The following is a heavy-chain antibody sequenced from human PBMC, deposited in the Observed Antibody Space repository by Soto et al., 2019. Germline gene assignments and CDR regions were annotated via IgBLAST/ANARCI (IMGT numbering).Heavy chain of an antibody. CDR1: GGTFSSYA. J-gene: IGHJ5*02. V-gene: IGHV1-69*01. Sequence: QVQLVQSGAEVKKPGSSVKVSCKASGGTFSSYAISWVRQAPGQGLEWMGGIIPIFGTANYAQKFQGRVTITADESTSTAYMELSSRRSEDTAVYYCARDLLRFLEWFRGFDPWGQGTLVTVSS. D-gene: IGHD3-3*01. CDR3: ARDLLRFLEWFRGFDP. CDR2: IIPIFGTA.